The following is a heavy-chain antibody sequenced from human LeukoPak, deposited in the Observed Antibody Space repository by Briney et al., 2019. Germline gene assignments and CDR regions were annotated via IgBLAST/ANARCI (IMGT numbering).Heavy chain of an antibody. CDR3: ARRGRNSSGWQDYL. CDR1: GVSISSFY. D-gene: IGHD6-25*01. J-gene: IGHJ4*02. Sequence: SETLSFTCSVSGVSISSFYWSWIRQSPGKGLEWIGFIHYSGSTNYNPSLKSRVTISAATTKNQFSLKLTSVTAADTAVYYCARRGRNSSGWQDYLWGQGTLVTVSS. V-gene: IGHV4-59*01. CDR2: IHYSGST.